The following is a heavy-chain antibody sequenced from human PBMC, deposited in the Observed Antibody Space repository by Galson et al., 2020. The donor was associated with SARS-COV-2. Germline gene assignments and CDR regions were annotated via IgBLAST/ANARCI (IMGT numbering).Heavy chain of an antibody. J-gene: IGHJ4*02. Sequence: TMSLTCAVYGGSFSTYYWSWIRQPPGKGLEWIGEINHSGSANYNPSLKSRVTISVDTSKKQFSLKLTSVTAADTAVYYCASRRYSSGRYEYYFDYWGQGALVTVSS. CDR3: ASRRYSSGRYEYYFDY. CDR1: GGSFSTYY. D-gene: IGHD6-19*01. V-gene: IGHV4-34*01. CDR2: INHSGSA.